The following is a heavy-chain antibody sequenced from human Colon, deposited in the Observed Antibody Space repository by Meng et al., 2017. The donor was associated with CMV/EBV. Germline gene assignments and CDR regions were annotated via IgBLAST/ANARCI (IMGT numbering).Heavy chain of an antibody. CDR2: INSNSGAT. CDR3: ARDPSGSRVPFDY. D-gene: IGHD1-26*01. Sequence: VQLGESGVGLKKPGCSVKVSCKTSGYTFSDYHIHWVRQAPGKGLEWMGWINSNSGATDYAQKFQGRFTMTRDTSITTVYMELSSLRSDDTAVYYCARDPSGSRVPFDYWGQGSLVTVSS. V-gene: IGHV1-2*02. J-gene: IGHJ4*02. CDR1: GYTFSDYH.